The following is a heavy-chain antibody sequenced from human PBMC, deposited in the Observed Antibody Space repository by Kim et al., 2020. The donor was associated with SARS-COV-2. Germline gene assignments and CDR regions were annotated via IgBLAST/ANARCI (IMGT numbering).Heavy chain of an antibody. J-gene: IGHJ4*02. CDR3: TGDIYYYDTSGYARWGY. V-gene: IGHV3-23*01. CDR1: GFTFSRYG. D-gene: IGHD3-22*01. Sequence: GGSLRLSCAASGFTFSRYGMTWVRQAPGKGLEWVSAISGNGESTHYADSVKGRFTVSRDNSRNTVYLQMNSLRPEDTAVYYCTGDIYYYDTSGYARWGYWGQGTLVTVSS. CDR2: ISGNGEST.